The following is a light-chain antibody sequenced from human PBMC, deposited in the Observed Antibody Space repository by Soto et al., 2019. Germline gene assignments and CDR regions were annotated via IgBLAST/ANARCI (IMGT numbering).Light chain of an antibody. J-gene: IGKJ1*01. CDR1: QSISTN. CDR2: GAS. CDR3: HQYHNWRT. V-gene: IGKV3-15*01. Sequence: EIVMTQSPATLSVSPGERATLSCRASQSISTNLAWYQQKPGQAPRLLIYGASTRATGVPARFSGSGSGTEFTVTISSLQSEDFAVYYCHQYHNWRTFGQGTKVEVK.